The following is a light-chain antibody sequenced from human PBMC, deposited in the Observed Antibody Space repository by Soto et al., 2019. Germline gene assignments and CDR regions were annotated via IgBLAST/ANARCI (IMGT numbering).Light chain of an antibody. Sequence: QSVLTQPPSASATPGQRVTISCSGSSSNIGSNTANWYQQLPGTAPKLLIYNNDYRPSGVPDRFSGFKSGTSASLAISGLQSEDEADYYCAAWDDSLSGVVFGGGTKLTVL. CDR2: NND. CDR1: SSNIGSNT. V-gene: IGLV1-44*01. J-gene: IGLJ2*01. CDR3: AAWDDSLSGVV.